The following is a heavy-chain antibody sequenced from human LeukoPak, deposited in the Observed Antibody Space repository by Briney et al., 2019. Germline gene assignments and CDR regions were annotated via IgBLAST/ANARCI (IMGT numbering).Heavy chain of an antibody. Sequence: PSETLSLTCAVSGYSISSGYYWGWIRQPPGKGLEWIGSIYHSGNTYYNPSLKSRVPISVATSKSQFSLKLSSVTAADTAVYYCARLRGSDWFDPWGQGTLVTVSS. V-gene: IGHV4-38-2*01. CDR3: ARLRGSDWFDP. D-gene: IGHD3-10*01. CDR2: IYHSGNT. J-gene: IGHJ5*02. CDR1: GYSISSGYY.